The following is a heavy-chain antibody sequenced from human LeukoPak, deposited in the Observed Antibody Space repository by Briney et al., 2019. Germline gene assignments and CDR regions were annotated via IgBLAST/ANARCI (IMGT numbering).Heavy chain of an antibody. CDR2: ISYDGSNK. D-gene: IGHD3-22*01. Sequence: GRSLRLSCAASGFTFSSYGMHWVRQAPGKGLEWVAVISYDGSNKYYADSVKGRFTISRDNSKNTLYLQMNSLRAEDTAVYYCAREGRVTMIVVALDYWGQGTLVTVSS. CDR3: AREGRVTMIVVALDY. J-gene: IGHJ4*02. V-gene: IGHV3-30*03. CDR1: GFTFSSYG.